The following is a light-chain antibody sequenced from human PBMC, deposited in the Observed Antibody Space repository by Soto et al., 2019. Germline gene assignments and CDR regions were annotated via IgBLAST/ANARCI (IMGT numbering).Light chain of an antibody. J-gene: IGKJ3*01. CDR1: QSLLHSNGYNY. CDR2: LGS. CDR3: MQALQTIFT. V-gene: IGKV2-28*01. Sequence: DLVMTQSPLSLPVTPGEPASISCRSSQSLLHSNGYNYLDWYLQKPGQSPQLLIYLGSNRASGDPDSLSGSGSGTDFTLKISRVEAEDVGVYYCMQALQTIFTFGPGTKVDIK.